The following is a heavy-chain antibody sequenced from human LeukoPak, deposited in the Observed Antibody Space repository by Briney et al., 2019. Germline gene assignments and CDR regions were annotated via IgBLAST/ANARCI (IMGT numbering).Heavy chain of an antibody. J-gene: IGHJ4*02. Sequence: GGSLRLSCAASGFTFSSYSMNWVRQAPGKGLEWVSSISSSSSYIYYADSVKGRFTISRDNAKNSLYLQMNSLRAEDTAVYYCARDLGGYDEGSSNDYWGQGTLVTVSS. V-gene: IGHV3-21*01. CDR1: GFTFSSYS. D-gene: IGHD5-12*01. CDR2: ISSSSSYI. CDR3: ARDLGGYDEGSSNDY.